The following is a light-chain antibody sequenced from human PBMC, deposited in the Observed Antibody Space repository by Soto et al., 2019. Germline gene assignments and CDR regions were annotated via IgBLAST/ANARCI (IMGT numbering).Light chain of an antibody. J-gene: IGLJ1*01. CDR1: STDVGGYNA. CDR3: NSFRVSHLSV. V-gene: IGLV2-14*01. CDR2: EVT. Sequence: QSVLSQPASVSGSPGQTITISCTGTSTDVGGYNAVSWYQHHPGKAPKLIIYEVTHRPAGVSDRFSASKSGNTASLTISGLQAEDEADYYCNSFRVSHLSVFGTRTKSPS.